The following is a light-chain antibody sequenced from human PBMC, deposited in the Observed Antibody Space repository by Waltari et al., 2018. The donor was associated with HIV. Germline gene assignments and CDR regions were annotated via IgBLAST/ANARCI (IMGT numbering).Light chain of an antibody. V-gene: IGKV3-15*01. CDR3: QQYNDWLSWT. CDR1: QRISSN. J-gene: IGKJ1*01. CDR2: DAS. Sequence: EIVMTQSPATLSVSPGQRATVSCWASQRISSNLAWYQQRPGQAPRLLVYDASTRVAGIPARCSARGLATEFTLTISSLQSEDFAVYYCQQYNDWLSWTFGQGTKVEMK.